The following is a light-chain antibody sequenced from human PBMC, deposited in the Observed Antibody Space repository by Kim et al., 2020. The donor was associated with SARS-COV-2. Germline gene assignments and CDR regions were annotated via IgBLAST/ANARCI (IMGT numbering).Light chain of an antibody. Sequence: SASVGDRVTITCRASQGISNYLAWYQQKPGKVPKLLIYAASTLQSGVPSRVSSRGSGTDFSLSIGGLQPEDLATYYCQKYNSAPSTFGQGTKLEI. CDR3: QKYNSAPST. CDR1: QGISNY. CDR2: AAS. J-gene: IGKJ2*02. V-gene: IGKV1-27*01.